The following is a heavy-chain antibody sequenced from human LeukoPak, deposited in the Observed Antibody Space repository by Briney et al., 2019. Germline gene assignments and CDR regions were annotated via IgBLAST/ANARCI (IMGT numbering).Heavy chain of an antibody. J-gene: IGHJ4*02. CDR1: GFTFSSYE. V-gene: IGHV3-48*03. CDR2: ILNSGTTT. CDR3: AGDPPDY. Sequence: AGSLLLSCAASGFTFSSYEMSWVRQAPGKGLEWVSYILNSGTTTYYADSVKGRFTISRDNAKNSLYLQMNSLRAEDTGVYYCAGDPPDYWGQGKLGSVSS.